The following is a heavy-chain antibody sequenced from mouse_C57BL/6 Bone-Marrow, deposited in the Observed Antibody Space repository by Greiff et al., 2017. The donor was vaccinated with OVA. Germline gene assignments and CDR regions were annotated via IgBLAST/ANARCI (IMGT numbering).Heavy chain of an antibody. Sequence: VQLQQSGPELVKPGASVKMSCKASGYTFTDYNMPWVKQSHGKSLEWIGYINPNNGGTSYNQKFKGKATLTVNKSSSTAYMELRSLTSEDSAVYYCARCGIWDGNNGFAYWGQGTLVTVSA. D-gene: IGHD4-1*01. CDR2: INPNNGGT. J-gene: IGHJ3*01. CDR3: ARCGIWDGNNGFAY. V-gene: IGHV1-22*01. CDR1: GYTFTDYN.